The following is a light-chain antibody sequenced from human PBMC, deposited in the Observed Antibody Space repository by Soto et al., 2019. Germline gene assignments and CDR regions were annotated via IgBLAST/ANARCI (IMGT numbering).Light chain of an antibody. J-gene: IGKJ1*01. CDR1: QSISSW. V-gene: IGKV1-5*03. CDR3: QQYNTLLGT. CDR2: KAS. Sequence: IQMTQSPSTLSASVGDRVTITCRASQSISSWLAWYQQKPGKAPKLLIYKASSLESGVPSRFSGSGSGTEFTLTISSLQPDDFATYYCQQYNTLLGTFGQGTKVDIK.